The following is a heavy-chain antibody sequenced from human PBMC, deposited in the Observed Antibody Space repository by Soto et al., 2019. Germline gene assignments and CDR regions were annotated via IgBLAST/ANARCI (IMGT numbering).Heavy chain of an antibody. CDR2: IYYSGST. J-gene: IGHJ6*02. Sequence: SETLSLTCTVSGGSVSSGSYYWSWIRQPPGKGLEWIGYIYYSGSTNYNPSLKSRVTISVDTSKNQFSLKLSSVTAAGTAVYYCARDHNYDFWSGYYSNYYYGMDVWGQGTTVTVSS. CDR3: ARDHNYDFWSGYYSNYYYGMDV. D-gene: IGHD3-3*01. CDR1: GGSVSSGSYY. V-gene: IGHV4-61*01.